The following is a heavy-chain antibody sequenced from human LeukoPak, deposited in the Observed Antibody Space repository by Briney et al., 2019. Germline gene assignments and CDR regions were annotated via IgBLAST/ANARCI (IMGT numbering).Heavy chain of an antibody. Sequence: SETLSLTCAVSGGSISSNSYYWGWIRQPPGKGLEWIGSIYYSGSTYYNPSLKSRVTISVDTSKNQFSLRLSSVTAADTAVYYCARTRYYYNSRSYGAPYYFDYWGQGTLVTVSS. J-gene: IGHJ4*02. D-gene: IGHD3-10*01. CDR2: IYYSGST. CDR1: GGSISSNSYY. V-gene: IGHV4-39*01. CDR3: ARTRYYYNSRSYGAPYYFDY.